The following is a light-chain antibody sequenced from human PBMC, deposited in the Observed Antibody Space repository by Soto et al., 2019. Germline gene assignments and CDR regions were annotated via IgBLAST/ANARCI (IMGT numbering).Light chain of an antibody. CDR2: GAS. J-gene: IGKJ5*01. Sequence: EIEMTQSPATLSVSPGERATLSCRASQSISSSFLAWYQQKPGQAPRLLIYGASSRATGIPDRFSGTGSETDFTLTISRLEPEDFAVYYCQQYDNSPITFGQGTRLEIK. CDR1: QSISSSF. CDR3: QQYDNSPIT. V-gene: IGKV3-20*01.